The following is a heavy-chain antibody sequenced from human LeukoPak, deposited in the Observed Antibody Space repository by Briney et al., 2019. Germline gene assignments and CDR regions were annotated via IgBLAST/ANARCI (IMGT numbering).Heavy chain of an antibody. CDR2: INNDGTAT. CDR3: AREILEPGKTHEY. CDR1: GFTFSAYW. Sequence: PGGSLRLSCAASGFTFSAYWMHWVRQVPGKGLVWASRINNDGTATFFAGSVKGRFTISRDNAKNTLYLQMDSLRAEDTAMYYCAREILEPGKTHEYWGQGTLVTVSS. V-gene: IGHV3-74*01. D-gene: IGHD1-1*01. J-gene: IGHJ4*02.